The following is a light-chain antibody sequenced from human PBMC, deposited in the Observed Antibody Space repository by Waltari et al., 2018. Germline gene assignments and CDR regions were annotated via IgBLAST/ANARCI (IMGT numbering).Light chain of an antibody. CDR3: QQYDTYPWT. Sequence: TCRASQSIGSWLAWYQQKPGKAPDLLIYKASSLESGVPSRFSGSGSGTEFTLTISSLQPDDFATYYCQQYDTYPWTFGQGTKVEI. CDR2: KAS. V-gene: IGKV1-5*03. CDR1: QSIGSW. J-gene: IGKJ1*01.